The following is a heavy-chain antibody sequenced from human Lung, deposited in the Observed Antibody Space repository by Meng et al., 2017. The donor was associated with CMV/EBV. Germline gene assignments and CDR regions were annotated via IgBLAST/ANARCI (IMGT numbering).Heavy chain of an antibody. V-gene: IGHV3-53*01. CDR2: IFSGGST. J-gene: IGHJ4*02. Sequence: GEXXTISCAASGLTVSNNYMTWVRQAPGKGLECVSVIFSGGSTYYVDSVKGRFTISRDASKNTLYLQMNNLRADDTAVYYCARGYPDGDFDSWGQGTLVTVSS. D-gene: IGHD1-14*01. CDR1: GLTVSNNY. CDR3: ARGYPDGDFDS.